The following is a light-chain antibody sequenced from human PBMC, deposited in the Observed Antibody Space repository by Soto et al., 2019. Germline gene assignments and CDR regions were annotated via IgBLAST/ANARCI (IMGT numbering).Light chain of an antibody. CDR1: QHISSR. J-gene: IGKJ1*01. CDR3: QQYHSYWT. Sequence: DFQMTQSPSTLSASVGDRVTITCRASQHISSRLAWFQQKPGKAPKLLIYDASSLESGVPQRFICSGSRTEFTPTISSLQTDDFSTYYCQQYHSYWTFGQGTKVE. V-gene: IGKV1-5*01. CDR2: DAS.